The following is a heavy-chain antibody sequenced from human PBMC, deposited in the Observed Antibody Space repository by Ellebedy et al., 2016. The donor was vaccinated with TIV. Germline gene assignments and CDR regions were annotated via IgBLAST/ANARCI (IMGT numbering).Heavy chain of an antibody. Sequence: MPSETLSLTCTVSGASFSSRSYYWGWIRQPPGKGLEWIGNIYYSGSTDYNPSLKSRVTISVDTSKNQFSLKLSSVTAADTAVYYCARESHRDYYKPRFDYWGQGILVTVSS. CDR2: IYYSGST. CDR1: GASFSSRSYY. V-gene: IGHV4-39*07. D-gene: IGHD3-10*01. J-gene: IGHJ4*02. CDR3: ARESHRDYYKPRFDY.